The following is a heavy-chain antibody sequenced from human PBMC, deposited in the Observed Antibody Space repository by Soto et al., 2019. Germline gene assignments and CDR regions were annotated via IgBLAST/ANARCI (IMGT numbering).Heavy chain of an antibody. V-gene: IGHV1-18*01. CDR1: GYTFTSYG. Sequence: QVQLVQSGAEVKKPGASVKVSCKASGYTFTSYGISWVRQAPGQGLGWMGWIRAYNGNTNYAQKLQGRVTMTTDTSTSTAYMELRSLRSDDTAVYYCARDRQRPITIVIGFDPWGQGTLVTVSS. J-gene: IGHJ5*02. CDR3: ARDRQRPITIVIGFDP. D-gene: IGHD3-3*01. CDR2: IRAYNGNT.